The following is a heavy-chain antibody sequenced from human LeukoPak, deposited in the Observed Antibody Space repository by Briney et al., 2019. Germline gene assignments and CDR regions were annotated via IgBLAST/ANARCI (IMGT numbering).Heavy chain of an antibody. Sequence: SETLSLTCTVSGGSISRYYWSWIRQPPGKGLEWIGYIYYSGSTNYNPSLKSRVTISVDTSKNQFSLKLSSVTAADTAVYYCASYNNAYGRDYWGQGTLVTVSS. CDR3: ASYNNAYGRDY. CDR1: GGSISRYY. J-gene: IGHJ4*02. V-gene: IGHV4-59*01. D-gene: IGHD4-17*01. CDR2: IYYSGST.